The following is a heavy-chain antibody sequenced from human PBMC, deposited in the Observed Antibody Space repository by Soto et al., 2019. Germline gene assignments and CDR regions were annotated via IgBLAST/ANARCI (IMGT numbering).Heavy chain of an antibody. CDR1: AGTFSSYT. Sequence: GASVKVSCKASAGTFSSYTVSWLRQIPGQGLEWMGGIIPDFGTTNYAQRFQGRVSITADESPNTAFMELTTLRAEDTAVYFCARGSSGYISSWYYFDYWGRGTLVTVSS. CDR2: IIPDFGTT. D-gene: IGHD6-13*01. CDR3: ARGSSGYISSWYYFDY. J-gene: IGHJ4*02. V-gene: IGHV1-69*13.